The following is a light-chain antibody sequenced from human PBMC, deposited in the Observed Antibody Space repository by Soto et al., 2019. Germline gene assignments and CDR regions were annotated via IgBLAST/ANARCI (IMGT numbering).Light chain of an antibody. CDR2: DAS. J-gene: IGKJ4*01. Sequence: EIVMTQSPATLSVSPGDRATLSCRASQNVRTNLAWYHQKPGQAPRLLISDASTRATGIPARFSGSGSGTEFPLTITRLQSEDFAVYYCQQYNDWPLSFGGGTKVEIK. V-gene: IGKV3-15*01. CDR1: QNVRTN. CDR3: QQYNDWPLS.